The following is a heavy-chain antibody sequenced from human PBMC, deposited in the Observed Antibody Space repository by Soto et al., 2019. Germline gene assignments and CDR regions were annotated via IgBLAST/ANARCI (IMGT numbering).Heavy chain of an antibody. CDR3: AKGGSGSYSNAFDI. D-gene: IGHD3-10*01. CDR1: GGSISSYY. J-gene: IGHJ3*02. CDR2: IYYSGST. V-gene: IGHV4-59*08. Sequence: SETLSLTCTVSGGSISSYYWSWIRQPPGKGLEWIGYIYYSGSTNYNPSLKSRVTISVDTSKNQFSLKLSSVTAADTAVYYCAKGGSGSYSNAFDIWGQGTMVTVSS.